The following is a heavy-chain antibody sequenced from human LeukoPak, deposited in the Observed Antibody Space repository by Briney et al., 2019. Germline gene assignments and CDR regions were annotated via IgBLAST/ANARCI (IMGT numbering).Heavy chain of an antibody. CDR1: GFTFSDYY. CDR2: ISSSGSTI. V-gene: IGHV3-11*01. CDR3: ARSPTVTTLNFDY. Sequence: PGGSLRLSCAASGFTFSDYYMSWIRQAPGKGLEWVSYISSSGSTIYYADSVKGRFTISRDNAKNSLYLQMNSLRAEDTAVYYCARSPTVTTLNFDYWGQGTLVTVSS. J-gene: IGHJ4*02. D-gene: IGHD4-11*01.